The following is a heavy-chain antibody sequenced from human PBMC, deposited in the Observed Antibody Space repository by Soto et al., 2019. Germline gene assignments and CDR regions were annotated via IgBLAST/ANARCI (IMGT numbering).Heavy chain of an antibody. CDR3: ARDRRSAYYDSSGYYDY. V-gene: IGHV1-2*04. J-gene: IGHJ4*02. Sequence: GASVKVSCKASGYTFTGYYMHWVRQAPGQGLEWMGWINPNSGGTNYAQKFQGWVTMTRDTSISTAYMELSRLRSDDTAVYYCARDRRSAYYDSSGYYDYWGQGTLVTVSS. CDR1: GYTFTGYY. CDR2: INPNSGGT. D-gene: IGHD3-22*01.